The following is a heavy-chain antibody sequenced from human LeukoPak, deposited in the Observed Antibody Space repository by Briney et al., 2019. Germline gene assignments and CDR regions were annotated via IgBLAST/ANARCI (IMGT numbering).Heavy chain of an antibody. J-gene: IGHJ4*02. CDR3: ARDPLGTRPGFDY. CDR2: ISSSSSYT. Sequence: GGSLRLSCAASGFTFSDYYMSWIRQAPGKGLEWVSYISSSSSYTNYADSVKGRFTISRDNAKNSLYLQMNSLRAEDTAVYYCARDPLGTRPGFDYWGQGTLVTVSS. CDR1: GFTFSDYY. D-gene: IGHD1-1*01. V-gene: IGHV3-11*06.